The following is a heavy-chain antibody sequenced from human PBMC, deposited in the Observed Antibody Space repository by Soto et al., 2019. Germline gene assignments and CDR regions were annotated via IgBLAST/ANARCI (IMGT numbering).Heavy chain of an antibody. J-gene: IGHJ6*02. CDR3: ARVLRYCSGGSCTDDYYYYYGMDV. D-gene: IGHD2-15*01. V-gene: IGHV1-69*01. CDR1: GGTFSSYA. Sequence: QVQLVQSGAEVKKPGSSVKVSCKASGGTFSSYAISWVRQAPGQGLEWMGGIIPIFGTANYAQKFQGRVTITADESTSTDYMELSSLRSEDTAVYYCARVLRYCSGGSCTDDYYYYYGMDVWGQGTTVTVSS. CDR2: IIPIFGTA.